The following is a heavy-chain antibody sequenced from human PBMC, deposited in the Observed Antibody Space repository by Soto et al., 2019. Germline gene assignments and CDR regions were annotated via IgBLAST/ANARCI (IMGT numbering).Heavy chain of an antibody. CDR2: TYPGDSDT. Sequence: GESLKISCKGSGYSFTSYWIGWVRQMPGKGLEWMGITYPGDSDTRYSPSFQGQVTISADKSISTAYLQWSSLKASDTAMYYCARHIGYYDSSGYSYYYGMDVWGQGTTVTVSS. CDR1: GYSFTSYW. J-gene: IGHJ6*02. CDR3: ARHIGYYDSSGYSYYYGMDV. V-gene: IGHV5-51*01. D-gene: IGHD3-22*01.